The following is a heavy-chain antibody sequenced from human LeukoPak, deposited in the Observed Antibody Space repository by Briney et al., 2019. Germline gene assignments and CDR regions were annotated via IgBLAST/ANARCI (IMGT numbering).Heavy chain of an antibody. CDR1: GFTFSKYD. D-gene: IGHD4-17*01. CDR2: ISRDGTT. Sequence: GSLRLSCAASGFTFSKYDMYWIRQAPGKGLECVSVISRDGTTYYADSVKGRLTISRDNSQNTLSLQMNSLKAEDTAVYYCSKKGQNDDYGKPDWGQGTLVTVSS. J-gene: IGHJ4*02. V-gene: IGHV3-23*01. CDR3: SKKGQNDDYGKPD.